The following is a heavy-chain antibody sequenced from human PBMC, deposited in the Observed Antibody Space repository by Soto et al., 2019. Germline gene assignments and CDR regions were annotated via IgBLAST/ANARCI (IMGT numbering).Heavy chain of an antibody. Sequence: FETLSLTCPVSGASIITDNYFWVWIRQSPRRGLELIGSISYSGRTYDNPSLQSRVTISIDASKNQFSLKLTSVTTADTAVYYCARRRASDYGGNHHPYYFDRWGQGALVTVSS. CDR3: ARRRASDYGGNHHPYYFDR. CDR1: GASIITDNYF. J-gene: IGHJ4*02. CDR2: ISYSGRT. V-gene: IGHV4-39*01. D-gene: IGHD4-17*01.